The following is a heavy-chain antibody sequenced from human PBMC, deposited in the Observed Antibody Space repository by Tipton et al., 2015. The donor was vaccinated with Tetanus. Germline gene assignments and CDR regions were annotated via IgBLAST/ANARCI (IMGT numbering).Heavy chain of an antibody. CDR2: ISWNSGSI. J-gene: IGHJ4*02. CDR1: GFTFDDYA. V-gene: IGHV3-9*01. D-gene: IGHD3-10*01. Sequence: SLRLSCAASGFTFDDYAMHWVRQAPGKGLEWVSGISWNSGSIGYADSVKGRFTISRDNAKNSLYLQMNSLRVEDTALYYCAKDMGDYYGSGSYSNFDYWGQGTLVTVSS. CDR3: AKDMGDYYGSGSYSNFDY.